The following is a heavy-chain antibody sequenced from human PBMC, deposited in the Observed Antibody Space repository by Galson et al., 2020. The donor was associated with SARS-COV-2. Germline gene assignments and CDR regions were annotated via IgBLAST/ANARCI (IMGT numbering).Heavy chain of an antibody. CDR3: ASHSTGINGSQLSY. Sequence: SETLSLTCTVSGDSISSYNWWSWVRQPPGKGLEWVGEIFHSGTSNYNPSLKSRVTISVDKSNNQFSLDLYAVTAADTAVYYCASHSTGINGSQLSYWGRGTLVTVSS. CDR1: GDSISSYNW. V-gene: IGHV4-4*02. CDR2: IFHSGTS. J-gene: IGHJ4*02.